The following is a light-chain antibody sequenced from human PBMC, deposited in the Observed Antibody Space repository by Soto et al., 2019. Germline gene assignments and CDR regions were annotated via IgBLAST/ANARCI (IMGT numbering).Light chain of an antibody. J-gene: IGKJ4*01. Sequence: EIVLTQSPGTLSSSPGERATLSCRASQTVTSNYLAWYQQRPGQPPKLLIYWASTRESGVPDRFSGSGSGTDFTLTISSLQPEDFATYFCKQSSAFPLTFGGGTKVEIK. CDR1: QTVTSNY. CDR2: WAS. CDR3: KQSSAFPLT. V-gene: IGKV3-20*01.